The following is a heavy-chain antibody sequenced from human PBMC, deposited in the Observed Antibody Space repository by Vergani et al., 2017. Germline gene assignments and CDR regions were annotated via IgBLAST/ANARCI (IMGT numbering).Heavy chain of an antibody. CDR1: GFTFSSYG. V-gene: IGHV3-30*02. Sequence: QVQLVESGGGVVQPGGSLRLSCAASGFTFSSYGMHWVRQAPGKGLGWVAFIRYDGSNKYYADSVKGRFTISRDNSKNTLYLQMNSLRAEDTAVYYCAKGGRVRGEMGYYGMDVWGQGTTVTVSS. D-gene: IGHD3-10*01. J-gene: IGHJ6*02. CDR2: IRYDGSNK. CDR3: AKGGRVRGEMGYYGMDV.